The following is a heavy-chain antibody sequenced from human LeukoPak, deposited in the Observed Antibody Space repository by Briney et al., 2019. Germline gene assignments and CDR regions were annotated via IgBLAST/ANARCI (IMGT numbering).Heavy chain of an antibody. CDR1: GFTFCFYG. D-gene: IGHD3-22*01. Sequence: GGSLRLSCAVSGFTFCFYGMSWVRPAPGRGLEWVSAMSGSGGSTYYADSVNGRFTISRDNSKNTLYLQMNSLRAEDTAVYYCAKDGYYDSSAYYYVRYFDLWGRGTLVTVSS. CDR3: AKDGYYDSSAYYYVRYFDL. J-gene: IGHJ2*01. CDR2: MSGSGGST. V-gene: IGHV3-23*01.